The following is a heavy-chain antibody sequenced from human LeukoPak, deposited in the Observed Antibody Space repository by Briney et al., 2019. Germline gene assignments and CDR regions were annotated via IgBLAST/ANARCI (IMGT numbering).Heavy chain of an antibody. J-gene: IGHJ4*02. CDR2: ISGYNGNT. CDR1: GYTSTSYG. CDR3: ARDLKRGYSSGRYSWGTGSSNDY. V-gene: IGHV1-18*01. D-gene: IGHD6-19*01. Sequence: ASVKVSCKASGYTSTSYGISWVRQAPGQGLEWMGWISGYNGNTNYAQEKLQGRVTMTTDTSTSTAYMELRSLRSGDTAVYYCARDLKRGYSSGRYSWGTGSSNDYWGQGTLVTVSS.